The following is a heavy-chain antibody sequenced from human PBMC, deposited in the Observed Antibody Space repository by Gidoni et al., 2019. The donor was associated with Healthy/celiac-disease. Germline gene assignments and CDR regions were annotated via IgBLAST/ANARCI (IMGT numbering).Heavy chain of an antibody. CDR2: ISYDGSNK. Sequence: QVQLVASGGGVVQPVRSLRLSCAASGFTFSSYGMHWVRQAPGKGLEWVAVISYDGSNKYYADSVKGRFTISRDNSKNTLYLQMNSLRAEDTAVYYCAKDRGKKVVPAAMFFAYWGQGTLVTVSS. CDR1: GFTFSSYG. J-gene: IGHJ4*02. CDR3: AKDRGKKVVPAAMFFAY. D-gene: IGHD2-2*01. V-gene: IGHV3-30*18.